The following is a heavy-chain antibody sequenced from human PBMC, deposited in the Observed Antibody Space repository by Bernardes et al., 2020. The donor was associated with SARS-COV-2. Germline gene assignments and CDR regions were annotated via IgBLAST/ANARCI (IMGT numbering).Heavy chain of an antibody. Sequence: SGSTLLKPTQTLTLTCTFSWFSLTPIGVGVGWIRHPPGKALEWIALIYWDDDKRYSPSLNSRLTITKDTSKNQVVLTMTNMDPEDTATYYCAHRRYYFDNSGPDYFDPWGQGILVTVSS. CDR3: AHRRYYFDNSGPDYFDP. J-gene: IGHJ5*02. CDR2: IYWDDDK. V-gene: IGHV2-5*02. CDR1: WFSLTPIGVG. D-gene: IGHD3-22*01.